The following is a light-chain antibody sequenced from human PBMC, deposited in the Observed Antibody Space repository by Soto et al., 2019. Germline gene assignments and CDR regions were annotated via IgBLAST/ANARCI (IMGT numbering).Light chain of an antibody. CDR2: EVN. CDR1: SSDVGLYNL. J-gene: IGLJ3*02. V-gene: IGLV2-23*02. CDR3: CSYVGRGILM. Sequence: QSVLTQPASVSGSPGQSITISCTGTSSDVGLYNLVSWYQQLPGNAPKLIIYEVNERPSGISDRLSGSQSSNTASLTISGVQDEDEADYYCCSYVGRGILMFGGGTKLTVL.